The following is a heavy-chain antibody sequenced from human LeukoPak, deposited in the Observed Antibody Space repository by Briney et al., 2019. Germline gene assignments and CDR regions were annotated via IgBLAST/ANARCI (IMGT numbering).Heavy chain of an antibody. V-gene: IGHV4-4*02. CDR2: IYHSGST. J-gene: IGHJ3*02. D-gene: IGHD3-22*01. CDR3: ASVYDSSGYRPNDAFDI. Sequence: SETLSLTCAVSGGSISSSNWWSWVRQPPGKGLEWIGEIYHSGSTYYNPSLKSRVTISVDTSKNQFSLKLSSVTAADTAVYYCASVYDSSGYRPNDAFDIWGQGTMVTVSS. CDR1: GGSISSSNW.